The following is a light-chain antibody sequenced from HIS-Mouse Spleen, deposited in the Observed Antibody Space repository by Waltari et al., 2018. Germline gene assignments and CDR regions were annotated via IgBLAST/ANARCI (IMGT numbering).Light chain of an antibody. CDR1: QDISNY. J-gene: IGKJ3*01. CDR3: QQYDNLHRLT. V-gene: IGKV1-33*01. CDR2: DAS. Sequence: DIQMTQSPSSLSASVGDRVTITCQASQDISNYLNWYQQKPGKAPKLLIYDASNLETGVPSRFSGSGSGTEFTFTISSLQPEDIATYYCQQYDNLHRLTFVPGTKVDIK.